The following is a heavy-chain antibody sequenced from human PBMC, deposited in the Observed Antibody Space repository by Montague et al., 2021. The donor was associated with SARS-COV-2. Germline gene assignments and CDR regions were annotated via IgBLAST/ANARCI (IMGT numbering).Heavy chain of an antibody. Sequence: SETLSLTCTVSGGSISSSRYYWGWIRQPPGKGLEWIGSIYYSGSTYYNPSLKSRVTISVDTSKNQFSLKLSSVTAADTAMYYCARDLKEYSSPGGFDYWGQGTLVTVSS. CDR2: IYYSGST. V-gene: IGHV4-39*07. CDR3: ARDLKEYSSPGGFDY. D-gene: IGHD6-6*01. J-gene: IGHJ4*02. CDR1: GGSISSSRYY.